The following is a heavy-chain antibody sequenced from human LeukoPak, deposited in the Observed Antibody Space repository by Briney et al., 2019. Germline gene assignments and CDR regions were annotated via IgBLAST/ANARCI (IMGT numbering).Heavy chain of an antibody. CDR3: ARGYSSSWYQFGSNWFDP. D-gene: IGHD6-13*01. CDR1: GGSFSGYY. V-gene: IGHV4-34*01. CDR2: INHSGST. J-gene: IGHJ5*02. Sequence: SETLSLTCAVYGGSFSGYYWSWIRQPPGKGLEWMGEINHSGSTNYNPSLKSRVTISVDTSKNQFSLKLSSVTAADTAVYYCARGYSSSWYQFGSNWFDPWGQGTLVTVSS.